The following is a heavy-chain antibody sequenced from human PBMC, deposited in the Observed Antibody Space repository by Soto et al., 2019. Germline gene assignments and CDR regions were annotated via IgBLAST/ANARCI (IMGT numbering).Heavy chain of an antibody. Sequence: SETLSLTCTVSGGSISSYYWSWIRQPPGKGLEWIGYIYYSGSTNYNPPLNRRVTISVDTANNQFSLKLSCVTAADTAVYYCARAAYGSGGYDYYFGMDVWGQGTTVTVYS. D-gene: IGHD3-10*01. J-gene: IGHJ6*02. CDR1: GGSISSYY. V-gene: IGHV4-59*01. CDR2: IYYSGST. CDR3: ARAAYGSGGYDYYFGMDV.